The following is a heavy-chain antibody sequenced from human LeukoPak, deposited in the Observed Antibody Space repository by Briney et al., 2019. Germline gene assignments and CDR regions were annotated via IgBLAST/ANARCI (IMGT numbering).Heavy chain of an antibody. J-gene: IGHJ4*02. CDR3: ARAGQLGGSGALYYFDY. Sequence: SETLSLTCTVSGGSISSSTFYWGWIRQPPGKGLEWIGSVHYSGSTSYNPSLKSRVTISVDTSKNQFSLKLNSVTAADTAVYYCARAGQLGGSGALYYFDYWGQVILGNVSS. D-gene: IGHD2-15*01. V-gene: IGHV4-39*01. CDR2: VHYSGST. CDR1: GGSISSSTFY.